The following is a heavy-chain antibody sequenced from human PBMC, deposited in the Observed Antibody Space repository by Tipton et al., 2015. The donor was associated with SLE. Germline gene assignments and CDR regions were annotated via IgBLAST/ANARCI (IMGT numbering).Heavy chain of an antibody. J-gene: IGHJ5*02. D-gene: IGHD5-18*01. Sequence: SLRLSCAASGFTFSSYAMSWVRQAPGKGLEWVSAISGSGGSTYYADSVKGRFTISRDNSKNTLYLQMNSLRAEDTAVYYCAKVDTAMVTGRNWFDPWGQGTLVTVSS. CDR1: GFTFSSYA. CDR3: AKVDTAMVTGRNWFDP. V-gene: IGHV3-23*01. CDR2: ISGSGGST.